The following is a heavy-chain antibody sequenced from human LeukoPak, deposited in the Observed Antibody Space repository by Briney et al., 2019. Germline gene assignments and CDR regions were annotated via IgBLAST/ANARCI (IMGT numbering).Heavy chain of an antibody. CDR2: IYYSGST. CDR1: GGSISSYY. V-gene: IGHV4-59*01. CDR3: ARVWVVRGVINWFDP. J-gene: IGHJ5*02. D-gene: IGHD3-10*01. Sequence: SETLSLTCTLAGGSISSYYWSWIRQPPGKGLEWIGYIYYSGSTNYNPSLKSRFTISVNTSKNQFSLKLSAVTAADTAGFYLARVWVVRGVINWFDPWGQGTLVTAPS.